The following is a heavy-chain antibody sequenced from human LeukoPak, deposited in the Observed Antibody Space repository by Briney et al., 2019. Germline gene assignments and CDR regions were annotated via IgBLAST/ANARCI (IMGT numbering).Heavy chain of an antibody. J-gene: IGHJ4*02. CDR2: ISLRSDTT. V-gene: IGHV3-48*04. Sequence: GGSLRLSCAASGFTFSSYRMNWVRQAPGKGLEWVSYISLRSDTTHYADSVKGRFTISRDNAKNSLYLQMNSLRAEDTAVYYCARGIAASGTSPFDYWGQGTLVTVSS. CDR1: GFTFSSYR. CDR3: ARGIAASGTSPFDY. D-gene: IGHD6-13*01.